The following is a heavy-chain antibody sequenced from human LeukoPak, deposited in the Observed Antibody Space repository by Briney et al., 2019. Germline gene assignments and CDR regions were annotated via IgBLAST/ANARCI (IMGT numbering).Heavy chain of an antibody. V-gene: IGHV3-73*01. D-gene: IGHD3-3*01. CDR3: TRTPNFWSGYSD. J-gene: IGHJ4*02. Sequence: PGGNLRFYGSASGFTFSGSNMLWLRHGSGKGRKGVVRIKSRTNNYAPTFGASVTGRTTISRDDSKNTAYLQMNSLKTEDTAVFYCTRTPNFWSGYSDSGQGTQVTVSS. CDR2: IKSRTNNYAP. CDR1: GFTFSGSN.